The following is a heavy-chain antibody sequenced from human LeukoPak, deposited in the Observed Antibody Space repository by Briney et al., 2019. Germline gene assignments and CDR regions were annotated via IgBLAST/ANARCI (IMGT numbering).Heavy chain of an antibody. V-gene: IGHV1-8*03. D-gene: IGHD3-10*01. Sequence: ASVKVSCKASGYTFTSYDINWVRQATGQGLEWMGWMNPNSGNTGYAQKFQGRVTITRNTSISTAYMELSSLRSEDTAVYYCARAHRGYGYWYFDLWGRGTLVTVSS. J-gene: IGHJ2*01. CDR3: ARAHRGYGYWYFDL. CDR2: MNPNSGNT. CDR1: GYTFTSYD.